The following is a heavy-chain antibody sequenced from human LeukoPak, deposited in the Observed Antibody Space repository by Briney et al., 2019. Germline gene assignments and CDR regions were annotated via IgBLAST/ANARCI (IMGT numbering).Heavy chain of an antibody. J-gene: IGHJ4*02. CDR3: ARDSLDWGSFDY. CDR2: IWYDGSNK. Sequence: GGSLRLSCVASGFSFSSYGMHWVRQAPGKGLEWVAVIWYDGSNKYYADSVKGRFTISRDNSKNTLYLQMNRLRAEDTAVYYCARDSLDWGSFDYWGQGTLVTVSS. CDR1: GFSFSSYG. D-gene: IGHD3-16*01. V-gene: IGHV3-33*01.